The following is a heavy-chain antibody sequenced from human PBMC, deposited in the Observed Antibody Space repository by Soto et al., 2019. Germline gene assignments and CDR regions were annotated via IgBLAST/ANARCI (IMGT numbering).Heavy chain of an antibody. CDR1: GFTFSSYA. CDR3: AKAGGTVVTQSWCYFDY. D-gene: IGHD2-15*01. J-gene: IGHJ4*02. V-gene: IGHV3-23*01. CDR2: ISGSGGST. Sequence: GGSLRLSCAASGFTFSSYAMSWVRQAPGKGLEWVSAISGSGGSTYYADSVKGRFTISRDNSKNTLYLQMNSLRAEDTAVYYCAKAGGTVVTQSWCYFDYWGQGTLVTVAS.